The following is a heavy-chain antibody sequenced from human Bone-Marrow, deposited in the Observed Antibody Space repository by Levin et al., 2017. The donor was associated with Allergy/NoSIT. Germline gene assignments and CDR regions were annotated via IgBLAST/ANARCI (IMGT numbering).Heavy chain of an antibody. Sequence: SETLFLTCAVSGYSISSGYYWGWIRQPPGKGLEWIRSVYHSGTTYYNPSLKSRVTMSVDTSKNQFSLTLSSVTAADTAVYYCARALATTVTSNWFDPWGQGTLVTVSS. D-gene: IGHD4-17*01. J-gene: IGHJ5*02. CDR1: GYSISSGYY. V-gene: IGHV4-38-2*01. CDR2: VYHSGTT. CDR3: ARALATTVTSNWFDP.